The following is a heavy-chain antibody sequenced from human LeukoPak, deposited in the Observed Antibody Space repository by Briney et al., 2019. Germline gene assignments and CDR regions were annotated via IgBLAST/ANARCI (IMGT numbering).Heavy chain of an antibody. CDR1: GYTFTGYY. D-gene: IGHD3-10*01. CDR3: AIRLLWFGESLERVDY. CDR2: INPKSGGT. J-gene: IGHJ4*02. Sequence: ASVKVSCKASGYTFTGYYIHWVRQAPGQGLEWMGWINPKSGGTNYAQKFQGRVTMTRDTPISTAHMELSRLRSDDTAVYYCAIRLLWFGESLERVDYWGQGTLVTVSS. V-gene: IGHV1-2*02.